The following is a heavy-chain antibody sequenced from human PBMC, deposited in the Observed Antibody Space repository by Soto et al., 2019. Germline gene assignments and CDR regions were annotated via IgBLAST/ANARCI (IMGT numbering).Heavy chain of an antibody. Sequence: GASVKVSCKASGGTFNSYTISWVRQAPGQGLEWMGRIIPILGIANYAQKFQGRVTITADKSTSTAYMGLSSLRSEDTAVYYCASVDSSGYYGSPWGQGTLVTVSS. CDR1: GGTFNSYT. D-gene: IGHD3-22*01. V-gene: IGHV1-69*02. CDR2: IIPILGIA. CDR3: ASVDSSGYYGSP. J-gene: IGHJ5*02.